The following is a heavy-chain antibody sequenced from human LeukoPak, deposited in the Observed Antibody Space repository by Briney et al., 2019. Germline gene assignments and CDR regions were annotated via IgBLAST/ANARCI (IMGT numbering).Heavy chain of an antibody. CDR1: GFTFSNAW. CDR2: IKSKTDGGTT. J-gene: IGHJ3*02. V-gene: IGHV3-15*01. Sequence: GGSLRLSRAASGFTFSNAWMSWVRQAPGKGLEWVGRIKSKTDGGTTDYAAPVKGRFTISRDDSKNTLYLQMNSLKTEDTAVYYCTTGLSIVVVPAALGDAFDIWGQGTMVTVSS. CDR3: TTGLSIVVVPAALGDAFDI. D-gene: IGHD2-2*01.